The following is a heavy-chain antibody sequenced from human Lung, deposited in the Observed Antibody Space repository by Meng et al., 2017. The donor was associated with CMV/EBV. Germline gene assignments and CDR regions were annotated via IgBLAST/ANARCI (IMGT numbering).Heavy chain of an antibody. Sequence: SXAASGFTFSSYAMNWVRQAPGKGLEWVSTISDSGGTTYYADSVKGGFTISRDNSKNTLYLQMNSLRAEDTALYYCAKEGEATSSSLPDCFDPWXQGTXVTVSS. CDR1: GFTFSSYA. D-gene: IGHD2-2*01. V-gene: IGHV3-23*01. CDR2: ISDSGGTT. CDR3: AKEGEATSSSLPDCFDP. J-gene: IGHJ5*02.